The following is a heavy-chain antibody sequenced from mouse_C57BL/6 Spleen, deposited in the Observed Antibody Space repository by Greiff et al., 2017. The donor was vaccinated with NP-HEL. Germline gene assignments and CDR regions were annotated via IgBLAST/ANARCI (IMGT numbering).Heavy chain of an antibody. Sequence: EVHLVESGEGLVKPGGSLKLSCAASGFTFSSYAMSWVRQTPEKRLEWVADISSGGDYIYYADTVKGRFTISRDNARNTLYLQMSSLKSEDTAMYYCTREDLGSYYFDYWGQGTTLTVSS. CDR1: GFTFSSYA. J-gene: IGHJ2*01. D-gene: IGHD4-1*01. CDR2: ISSGGDYI. V-gene: IGHV5-9-1*02. CDR3: TREDLGSYYFDY.